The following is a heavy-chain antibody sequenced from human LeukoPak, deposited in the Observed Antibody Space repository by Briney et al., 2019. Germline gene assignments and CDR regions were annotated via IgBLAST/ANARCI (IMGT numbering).Heavy chain of an antibody. Sequence: GASVKVSCKASGYTFTSYYMHWVRQAPGQGLEWMGIINPSGGSTSYAQKFQGRVTMTRDMSTSTVYMELSSLRSEDTAVYYCAMNRYSSGWYGYLGYWGQGTLVTVSS. CDR1: GYTFTSYY. J-gene: IGHJ4*02. CDR2: INPSGGST. V-gene: IGHV1-46*01. D-gene: IGHD6-19*01. CDR3: AMNRYSSGWYGYLGY.